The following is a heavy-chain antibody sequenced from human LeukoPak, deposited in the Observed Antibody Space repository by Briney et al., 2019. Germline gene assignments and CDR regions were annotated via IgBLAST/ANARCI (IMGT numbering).Heavy chain of an antibody. Sequence: PGGSLRLSCAASGFTFSSYGMSWVRQAPGKGLEWVSSISGSGGGTYSADSVKGRFTISRENSKNRLYLQMNSLRAEDTAVYYCARAEGYGGELDSWGQGTLVTVSS. D-gene: IGHD4-23*01. CDR3: ARAEGYGGELDS. V-gene: IGHV3-23*01. CDR1: GFTFSSYG. J-gene: IGHJ4*02. CDR2: ISGSGGGT.